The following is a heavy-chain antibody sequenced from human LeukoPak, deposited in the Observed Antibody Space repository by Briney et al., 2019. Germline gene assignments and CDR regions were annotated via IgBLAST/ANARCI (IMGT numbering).Heavy chain of an antibody. CDR1: GFTFSSYA. Sequence: GGSLRLSCAASGFTFSSYAMSWVRQAPGKGLEWVSAISGSGGSTYYADSVKGRFTISRDNSKNTLYLQMNSLRAEDTAVYYCAKDSAAGTLPFYFDYWGQGTLVTVSS. CDR2: ISGSGGST. D-gene: IGHD6-13*01. CDR3: AKDSAAGTLPFYFDY. V-gene: IGHV3-23*01. J-gene: IGHJ4*02.